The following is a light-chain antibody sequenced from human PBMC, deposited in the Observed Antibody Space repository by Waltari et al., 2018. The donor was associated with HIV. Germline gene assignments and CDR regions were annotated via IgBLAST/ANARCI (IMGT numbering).Light chain of an antibody. CDR2: ENN. J-gene: IGLJ3*02. Sequence: QSVLTQPPSVSAAPGQKVTISCSGSSSNIGNNFVSCYQQLPGTAPKLLIYENNKRPSGIPDRFSGSKSGTSATLGITGLQTGDEADYYCGTWDSSLSAGLFGGGTKLTVL. CDR3: GTWDSSLSAGL. CDR1: SSNIGNNF. V-gene: IGLV1-51*01.